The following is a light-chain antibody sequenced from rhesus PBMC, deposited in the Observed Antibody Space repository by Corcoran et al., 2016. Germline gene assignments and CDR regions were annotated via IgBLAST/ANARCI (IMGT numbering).Light chain of an antibody. V-gene: IGKV1-21*01. J-gene: IGKJ3*01. CDR1: QGISSW. CDR3: QQYNSAPFT. CDR2: TAS. Sequence: DIQMTQSPSSLSASVGDRVTITCRASQGISSWLAWYQQKPEKAPKLLIYTASSLQSGVPSRFSGIGSWTDFTLTISSLQPEDFATYYCQQYNSAPFTFGPGTKLDIK.